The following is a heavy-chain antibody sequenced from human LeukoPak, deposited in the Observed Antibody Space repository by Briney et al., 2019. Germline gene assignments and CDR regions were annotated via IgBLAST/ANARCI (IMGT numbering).Heavy chain of an antibody. CDR1: GFTFSSYA. Sequence: AGGSLRLSCAASGFTFSSYAMHWVSHAPGKGLEWVTIISYDGSNKYYADSVKGRFTISRDNSKNTLYLQMNSLRAEDTAVYYCARGQGDSSAGLDYWGQGTLVTVSS. D-gene: IGHD3-22*01. CDR3: ARGQGDSSAGLDY. J-gene: IGHJ4*02. V-gene: IGHV3-30-3*01. CDR2: ISYDGSNK.